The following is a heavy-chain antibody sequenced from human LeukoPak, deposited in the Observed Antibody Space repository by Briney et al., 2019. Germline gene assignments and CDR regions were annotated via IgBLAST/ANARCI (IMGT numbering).Heavy chain of an antibody. Sequence: GESLKISCKGSGYRFISYWIGWVRQMPGKGLEWMGIIYPGDSDTRYSPSFQGQVTISADKSISTAYLQWSSLKASDTAMYYCARYYYDTSGYYQSLDYRGQGTLVTVSS. CDR3: ARYYYDTSGYYQSLDY. D-gene: IGHD3-22*01. J-gene: IGHJ4*02. CDR1: GYRFISYW. V-gene: IGHV5-51*01. CDR2: IYPGDSDT.